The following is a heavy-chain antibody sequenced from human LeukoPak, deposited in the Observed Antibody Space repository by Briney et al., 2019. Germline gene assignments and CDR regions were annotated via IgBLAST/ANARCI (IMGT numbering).Heavy chain of an antibody. CDR1: GFTFSSYS. Sequence: GGSLRLSCAASGFTFSSYSMNWVRQAPGKGLEWVSSISSSSYIYYADSVKGRFTISRDNAKNSLYLQMNSLRAEDTAVYYCARFYDSSGYFDYWGQGTLVTVSS. J-gene: IGHJ4*02. D-gene: IGHD3-22*01. CDR2: ISSSSYI. V-gene: IGHV3-21*01. CDR3: ARFYDSSGYFDY.